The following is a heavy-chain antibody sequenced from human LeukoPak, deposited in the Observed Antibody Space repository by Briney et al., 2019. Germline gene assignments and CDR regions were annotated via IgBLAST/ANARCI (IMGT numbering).Heavy chain of an antibody. CDR1: GGSVDTFY. Sequence: SETLSLTCSVSGGSVDTFYWTWIRQPPGKGLDWLGHVYYTGSTNYNSSLQDRISISIDMSKNQFTLTLTSVTAADTAFYYCARHVGDYFDSWGQGILVTVSS. V-gene: IGHV4-59*08. J-gene: IGHJ4*02. CDR3: ARHVGDYFDS. CDR2: VYYTGST. D-gene: IGHD1-26*01.